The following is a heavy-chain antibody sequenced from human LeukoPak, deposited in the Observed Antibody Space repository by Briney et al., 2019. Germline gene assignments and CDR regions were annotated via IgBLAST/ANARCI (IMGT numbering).Heavy chain of an antibody. J-gene: IGHJ6*03. Sequence: GGSLRLSCAASGFTFSSYAMHWVRQAPGKGLEYVSAISSNGGSTYYANSVKGRFTISRDNSKNTLYLQMGSLRAEDMAVYYCARDYYGSGGYYYYYYMDVWGKGTTVTISS. CDR3: ARDYYGSGGYYYYYYMDV. CDR2: ISSNGGST. V-gene: IGHV3-64*01. CDR1: GFTFSSYA. D-gene: IGHD3-10*01.